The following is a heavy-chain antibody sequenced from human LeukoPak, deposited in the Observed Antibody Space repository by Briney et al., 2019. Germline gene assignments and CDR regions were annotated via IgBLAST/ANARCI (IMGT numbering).Heavy chain of an antibody. V-gene: IGHV3-20*04. Sequence: GGSLRLSCAASGFTFDDYGMSWVRQAPGKGLEWVSGINWNGGSTGYADPVKGRFTISRDNAKNSLYLQMNSLRAEDTALYYCARDSDYDILTGYSPFDYWGQGTLVTVSS. CDR1: GFTFDDYG. CDR3: ARDSDYDILTGYSPFDY. CDR2: INWNGGST. J-gene: IGHJ4*02. D-gene: IGHD3-9*01.